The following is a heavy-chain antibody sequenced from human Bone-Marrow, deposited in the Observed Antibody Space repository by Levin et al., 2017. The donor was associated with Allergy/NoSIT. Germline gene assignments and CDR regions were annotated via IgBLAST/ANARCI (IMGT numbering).Heavy chain of an antibody. CDR2: LREDRGEE. V-gene: IGHV3-7*04. D-gene: IGHD6-19*01. Sequence: GGSLRLSCAASGFSFSSFWMAWVRQASGKGLEWLAILREDRGEEYYVDSVRGRFTISRDNAKNSVYLEMNSLRGEDTAMYYCVRGSGFLLDYWGRGTLVTVSS. J-gene: IGHJ4*02. CDR3: VRGSGFLLDY. CDR1: GFSFSSFW.